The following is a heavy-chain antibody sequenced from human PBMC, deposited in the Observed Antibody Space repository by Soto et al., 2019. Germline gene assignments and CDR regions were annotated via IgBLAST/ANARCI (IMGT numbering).Heavy chain of an antibody. CDR1: GGSFSGYF. CDR3: ARDLSGYYYGMDV. CDR2: INHSGST. J-gene: IGHJ6*02. Sequence: LSLTCAVYGGSFSGYFWNWVRQPPGKGLEWIGEINHSGSTKYNPSLKSRVTLSVDTSKNQFSLRVFSVTAADTAVYYCARDLSGYYYGMDVWGQGTTVTVSS. V-gene: IGHV4-34*01.